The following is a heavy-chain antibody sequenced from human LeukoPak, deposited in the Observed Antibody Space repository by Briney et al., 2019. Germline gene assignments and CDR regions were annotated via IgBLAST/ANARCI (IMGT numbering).Heavy chain of an antibody. CDR1: GFTFSSYW. J-gene: IGHJ4*02. D-gene: IGHD6-19*01. CDR3: AKAEQWLGYYFDY. CDR2: IYSGGST. V-gene: IGHV3-66*02. Sequence: PGGSLRLSCAASGFTFSSYWMSWVRQAPGKGLEWVSVIYSGGSTYYADSVKGRFTISRDNSKNTLYLQMNSLRAEDTAVYYCAKAEQWLGYYFDYWGQGTLVTVSS.